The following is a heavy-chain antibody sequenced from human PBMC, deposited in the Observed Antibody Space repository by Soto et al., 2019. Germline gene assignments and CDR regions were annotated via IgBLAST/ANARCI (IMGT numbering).Heavy chain of an antibody. V-gene: IGHV4-31*03. D-gene: IGHD1-20*01. CDR2: IHYSGSA. J-gene: IGHJ4*02. CDR3: ARDGGNWHDFDY. Sequence: QVQLQESGPGLVKPSQTLSLTCTVSGGSISSGGYYWSWIRQHPGKGLEWIGYIHYSGSAYYNPSVQGRVTLSVDTPKNLCSLKLSSVTAADTAVYYCARDGGNWHDFDYWGQGTLVTVSS. CDR1: GGSISSGGYY.